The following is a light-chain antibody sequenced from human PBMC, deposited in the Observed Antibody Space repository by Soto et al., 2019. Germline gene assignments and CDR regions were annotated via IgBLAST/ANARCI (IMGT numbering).Light chain of an antibody. CDR2: GNI. CDR3: VSYTTSASYV. Sequence: QSVLTQPPSVSGAPGQRVTFSCTGGSSNIGAGYDVHWYQQLPGTAPKLLIYGNIHRPSGVPDRFSGSKSGTSASLAITGLLAADEADYYCVSYTTSASYVFGTGTKLTVL. CDR1: SSNIGAGYD. V-gene: IGLV1-40*01. J-gene: IGLJ1*01.